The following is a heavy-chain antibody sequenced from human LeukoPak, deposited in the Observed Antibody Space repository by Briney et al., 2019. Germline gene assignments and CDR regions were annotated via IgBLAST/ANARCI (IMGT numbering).Heavy chain of an antibody. Sequence: GASVKVSCKASGYTFTGYYMHWVRQAPGQGLEWMGRINPNSGGTNYAQKFQGRVTMTRDTTISTAYMELSRLRSDDTAVYYCARGLGGLGIFDYWGQGTLVTVSS. CDR3: ARGLGGLGIFDY. CDR2: INPNSGGT. CDR1: GYTFTGYY. V-gene: IGHV1-2*06. D-gene: IGHD7-27*01. J-gene: IGHJ4*02.